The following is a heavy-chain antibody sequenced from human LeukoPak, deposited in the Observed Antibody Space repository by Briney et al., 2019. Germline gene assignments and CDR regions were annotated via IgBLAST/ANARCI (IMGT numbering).Heavy chain of an antibody. CDR2: INHSGST. D-gene: IGHD2-2*01. J-gene: IGHJ3*02. CDR3: ARGGYCSSTSCYHDAFDI. V-gene: IGHV4-34*01. Sequence: PSETLSLTCAVYGGSFSGYYLSWIRQPPGKGLEWIGEINHSGSTNYNPSLKSRVTISVDTSKNQFSLKLSSVTAADTAVYYCARGGYCSSTSCYHDAFDIWRQGTMVTVSS. CDR1: GGSFSGYY.